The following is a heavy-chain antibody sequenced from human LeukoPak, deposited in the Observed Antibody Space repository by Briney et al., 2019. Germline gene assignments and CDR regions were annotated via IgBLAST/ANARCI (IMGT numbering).Heavy chain of an antibody. Sequence: PGGSLRLSCAGSGFMFNNYEMNWVRQAPGKGLEWVSYIRGSGTSIYYADSVKGRFTISRDNAKNSLYLQMNSLRAEDTAVYYCAKDAYGSGSYEDYWGQGTLVTVSS. J-gene: IGHJ4*02. D-gene: IGHD3-10*01. V-gene: IGHV3-48*03. CDR3: AKDAYGSGSYEDY. CDR1: GFMFNNYE. CDR2: IRGSGTSI.